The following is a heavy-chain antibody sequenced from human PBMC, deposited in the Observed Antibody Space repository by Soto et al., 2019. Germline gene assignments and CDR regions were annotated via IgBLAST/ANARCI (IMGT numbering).Heavy chain of an antibody. Sequence: GGSLRLSCAASGFTFSTYWMSWVRQAPGKGLEWVANIKQDGSEKYYVDSVKGRFTISRDNAKNSLYLQMNSLRVEDTAVYYCARDPLSFWFGDLLVYFDYWGQGTLVTVSS. CDR3: ARDPLSFWFGDLLVYFDY. V-gene: IGHV3-7*05. D-gene: IGHD3-10*01. CDR1: GFTFSTYW. J-gene: IGHJ4*02. CDR2: IKQDGSEK.